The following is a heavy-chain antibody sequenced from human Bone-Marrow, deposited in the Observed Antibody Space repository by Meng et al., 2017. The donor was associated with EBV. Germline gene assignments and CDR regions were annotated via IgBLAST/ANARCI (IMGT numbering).Heavy chain of an antibody. CDR3: TRWSYGGTAY. V-gene: IGHV3-15*01. D-gene: IGHD4-23*01. CDR2: IKSKTDGGTT. CDR1: GFTFSNAW. J-gene: IGHJ4*02. Sequence: VQLVESGGGLVKPGVSLRLSCAASGFTFSNAWMSWVRQAPGKGLEWVGRIKSKTDGGTTDYAAPVKGRFTISRDDSKNTLYLQMHSLKTEDTAVYYCTRWSYGGTAYWGQGTLVTVSS.